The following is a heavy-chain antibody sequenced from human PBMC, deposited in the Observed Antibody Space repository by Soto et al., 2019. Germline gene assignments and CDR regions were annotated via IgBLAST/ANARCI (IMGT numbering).Heavy chain of an antibody. CDR2: IYYSGYT. CDR1: GGSISSSSYY. J-gene: IGHJ5*02. Sequence: PSETLSLTCTVSGGSISSSSYYWGWIRQPPGKGLEWIGSIYYSGYTYYNPSLKSRVTISVDTSKNQFSLKLSSVTAADTAVYYCARPHGGSSGWDNWFDPWGQGTLVTVSS. D-gene: IGHD6-25*01. CDR3: ARPHGGSSGWDNWFDP. V-gene: IGHV4-39*07.